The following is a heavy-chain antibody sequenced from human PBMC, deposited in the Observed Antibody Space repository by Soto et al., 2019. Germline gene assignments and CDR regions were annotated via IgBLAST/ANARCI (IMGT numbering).Heavy chain of an antibody. CDR2: IYSGGST. D-gene: IGHD3-16*01. V-gene: IGHV3-66*01. Sequence: GGSLRLSCAASGVTVSTKYMSWVRQAPGKGLEWVSVIYSGGSTFYADSVRGRFTISRDNSKNTVNLQMNSLRAEDTAVYYCARDPWAADYWGQGTLVTV. CDR3: ARDPWAADY. CDR1: GVTVSTKY. J-gene: IGHJ4*02.